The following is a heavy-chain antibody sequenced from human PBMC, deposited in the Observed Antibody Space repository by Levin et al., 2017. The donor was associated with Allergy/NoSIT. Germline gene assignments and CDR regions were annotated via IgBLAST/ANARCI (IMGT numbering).Heavy chain of an antibody. CDR2: ISWNSNDI. CDR1: GFTFDDYV. V-gene: IGHV3-9*01. J-gene: IGHJ4*02. D-gene: IGHD5/OR15-5a*01. Sequence: PGGSLRLSCAAFGFTFDDYVMHWVRQGPGKGLEWVSGISWNSNDIAYVDSVKGRFTISRDNAKNSLYLQLNSLRPEDTAFYYCAKGTQVWFSADSTNYYFDQWGQGTLVTVSS. CDR3: AKGTQVWFSADSTNYYFDQ.